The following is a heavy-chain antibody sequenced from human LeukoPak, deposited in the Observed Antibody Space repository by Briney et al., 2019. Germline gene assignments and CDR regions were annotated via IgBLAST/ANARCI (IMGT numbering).Heavy chain of an antibody. D-gene: IGHD1-26*01. V-gene: IGHV4-61*02. CDR2: IYTSGST. CDR1: GGSISSGSYY. J-gene: IGHJ5*02. CDR3: AREDFSYPTSGPFDP. Sequence: SETLSLTCTVSGGSISSGSYYWSWIRQPAGKGLEWIGRIYTSGSTNYNPSLKSRVTISVDTSKNQFSLKLSSVTAADTAMYYCAREDFSYPTSGPFDPWGQGTLVTVSS.